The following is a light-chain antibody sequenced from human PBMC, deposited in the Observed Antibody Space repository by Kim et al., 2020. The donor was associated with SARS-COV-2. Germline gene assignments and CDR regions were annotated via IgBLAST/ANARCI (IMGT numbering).Light chain of an antibody. J-gene: IGKJ4*01. CDR1: QSVSSSY. CDR3: QQYRGSPPRVI. CDR2: GAT. Sequence: ETVLTQSPGTLSLSPGERATLSCRASQSVSSSYLAWYQHKPGQAPRLLIYGATRRATGIPDRFSGSGSGTDFTLTISRLEPEDFAVYYCQQYRGSPPRVIFGGGTKVDIK. V-gene: IGKV3-20*01.